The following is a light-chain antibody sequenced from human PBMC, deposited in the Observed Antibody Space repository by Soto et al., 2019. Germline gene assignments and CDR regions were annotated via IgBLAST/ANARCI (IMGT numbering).Light chain of an antibody. CDR3: QQYNKWHPIT. V-gene: IGKV3-15*01. CDR2: GAS. Sequence: EIVMTQSPATLSVSPGERATLSCRASQSVSSNLAWYQQKPGQAPRLLIYGASTRATGIPARFSGSGSATEFTLTISSLQSEDFAVYYCQQYNKWHPITFGQGTRLEIK. J-gene: IGKJ5*01. CDR1: QSVSSN.